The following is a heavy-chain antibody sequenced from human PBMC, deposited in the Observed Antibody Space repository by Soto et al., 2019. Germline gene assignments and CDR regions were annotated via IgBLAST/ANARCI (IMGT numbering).Heavy chain of an antibody. J-gene: IGHJ4*02. Sequence: ASETLSLTCTVSGGSISSSTHSWGWIRQPPGKGLEWIGSIYFSGSTYYNPSLKSRVTISVDTSKNQVSLKLSSVTAADTAIYYCARSMQWLIQSLDYWGQGTLVTVSS. V-gene: IGHV4-39*01. CDR3: ARSMQWLIQSLDY. D-gene: IGHD6-19*01. CDR1: GGSISSSTHS. CDR2: IYFSGST.